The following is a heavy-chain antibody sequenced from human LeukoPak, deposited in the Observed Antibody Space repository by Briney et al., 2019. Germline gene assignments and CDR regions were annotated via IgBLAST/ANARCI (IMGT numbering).Heavy chain of an antibody. D-gene: IGHD6-13*01. J-gene: IGHJ4*02. CDR1: GFSFSSYP. V-gene: IGHV3-30*15. Sequence: GGSLRLSCAASGFSFSSYPLHWVRQAPGKGPEWVAVISYDGRYEYYAESVKGRVIISRDNSKNTLYLQMSSLRAEDTAVYYCAKGTAAGTWGTSFVCWGQGALVTVSS. CDR3: AKGTAAGTWGTSFVC. CDR2: ISYDGRYE.